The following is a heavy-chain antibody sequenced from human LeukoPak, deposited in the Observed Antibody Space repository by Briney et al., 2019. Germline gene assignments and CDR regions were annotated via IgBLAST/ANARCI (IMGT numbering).Heavy chain of an antibody. CDR2: ISVGGGST. Sequence: GGSLRLSCAASGFTFSSYVMTWVRQAPGIGLEWVSTISVGGGSTYYADSVKGRSTISRDNSKNTLHLQMNSPRVGDTAVYYCVTRGTTGTKYLEHWGQGTLVTVSS. CDR3: VTRGTTGTKYLEH. V-gene: IGHV3-23*01. CDR1: GFTFSSYV. J-gene: IGHJ4*02. D-gene: IGHD1-1*01.